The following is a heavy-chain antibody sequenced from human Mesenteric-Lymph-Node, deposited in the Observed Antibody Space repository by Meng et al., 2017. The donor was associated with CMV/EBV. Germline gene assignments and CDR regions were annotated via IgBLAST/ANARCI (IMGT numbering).Heavy chain of an antibody. CDR2: IYYSGST. D-gene: IGHD6-6*01. CDR3: ARGSSTPNWFDP. CDR1: GASISTSGYY. J-gene: IGHJ5*02. Sequence: SETLSLTCNVSGASISTSGYYWAWIRQPPGKGLEWIGSIYYSGSTYYNPSLKSRVTISVDRSKNQFSLKLSSVTAADTAVYYCARGSSTPNWFDPWGQGTLVTVSS. V-gene: IGHV4-39*07.